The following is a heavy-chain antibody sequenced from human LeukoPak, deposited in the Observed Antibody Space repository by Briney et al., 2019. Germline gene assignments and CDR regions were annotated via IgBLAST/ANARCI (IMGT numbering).Heavy chain of an antibody. CDR2: MNPNSGAT. D-gene: IGHD4-17*01. CDR1: GYTFTSRD. V-gene: IGHV1-8*01. J-gene: IGHJ6*03. Sequence: ASVKVSCKASGYTFTSRDINWVRQATGQGLEWMGWMNPNSGATGYAQKFRGRITTTRDTSLTTAYMELSSLRSEDTALYYCARGPAYSEYGVLGYSHYSMDVWGKGTTVTVS. CDR3: ARGPAYSEYGVLGYSHYSMDV.